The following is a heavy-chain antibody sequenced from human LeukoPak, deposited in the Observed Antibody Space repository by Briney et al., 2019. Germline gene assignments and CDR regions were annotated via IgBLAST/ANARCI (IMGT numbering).Heavy chain of an antibody. D-gene: IGHD6-13*01. V-gene: IGHV4-59*08. CDR3: ARRSSSWYTFDY. CDR2: IYYSGST. Sequence: MTSETLSLTCTVSGGSISSYYWSWIRQPPGKGLEWIGCIYYSGSTNYNPSLKSRVTISVDTSKNQFSLKLSSVTAADTAVYYCARRSSSWYTFDYWGQGTLVTVSS. CDR1: GGSISSYY. J-gene: IGHJ4*02.